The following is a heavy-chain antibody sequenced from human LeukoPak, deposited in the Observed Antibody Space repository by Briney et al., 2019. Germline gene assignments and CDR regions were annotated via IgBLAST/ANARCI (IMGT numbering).Heavy chain of an antibody. Sequence: GESLKISCKGSGYSFTSYWISWVRLMPGKGLEWMGRIDPSDSYTNYSPSFQGHVTISADKSISTAYLQWSSLKASDTAMYYCARQLGGEGCSSTSCSAEYYFDYWGQGTLVTVSS. CDR3: ARQLGGEGCSSTSCSAEYYFDY. J-gene: IGHJ4*02. CDR1: GYSFTSYW. V-gene: IGHV5-10-1*01. CDR2: IDPSDSYT. D-gene: IGHD2-2*01.